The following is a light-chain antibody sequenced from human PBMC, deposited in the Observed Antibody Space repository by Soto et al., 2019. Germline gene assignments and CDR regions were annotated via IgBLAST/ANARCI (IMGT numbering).Light chain of an antibody. J-gene: IGLJ2*01. CDR3: QSYYISLSVSVV. CDR1: SSNIGAGYD. Sequence: QSVLTQPPSVSGAPGQRVTISCTGSSSNIGAGYDVQWYQQLPGAAPRLLIFGNTNRPSGVPDRFSGSRSGTSASLAISGLQDEDEADYYCQSYYISLSVSVVFGGGTKLTVL. V-gene: IGLV1-40*01. CDR2: GNT.